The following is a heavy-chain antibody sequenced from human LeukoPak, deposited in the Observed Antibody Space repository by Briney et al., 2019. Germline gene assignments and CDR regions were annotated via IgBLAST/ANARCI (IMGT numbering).Heavy chain of an antibody. CDR1: GDSVSSNSAA. J-gene: IGHJ3*02. CDR3: AREYSSGWYWVKRAFDI. D-gene: IGHD6-19*01. CDR2: TYYRSKWYN. V-gene: IGHV6-1*01. Sequence: SQTLSLTCAISGDSVSSNSAAWNWIRQSPSRGLEWLGRTYYRSKWYNDYAVSVKSRITINPDTSKNQFSLQLNSVTPEDTAVYYCAREYSSGWYWVKRAFDIWGQGTMVTVSS.